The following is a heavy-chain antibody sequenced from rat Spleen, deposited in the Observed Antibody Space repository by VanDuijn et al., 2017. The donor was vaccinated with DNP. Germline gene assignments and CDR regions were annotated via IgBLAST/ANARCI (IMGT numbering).Heavy chain of an antibody. CDR1: GFTFSNFD. Sequence: EVQLVDSGGGLVQPGRSLKLSCAASGFTFSNFDMAWVRQTPTKSLEWVASISPGGGRTYYRDSVKGRFTISRDNVKNIQYLQMDSLRSEDTATYYCATLPGYWGQGVMVTVSS. CDR2: ISPGGGRT. J-gene: IGHJ2*01. CDR3: ATLPGY. V-gene: IGHV5S13*01. D-gene: IGHD1-4*01.